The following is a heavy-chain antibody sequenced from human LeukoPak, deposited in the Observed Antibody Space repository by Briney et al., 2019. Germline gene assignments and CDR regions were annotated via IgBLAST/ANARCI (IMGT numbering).Heavy chain of an antibody. J-gene: IGHJ1*01. CDR3: AKESVFGVVIIRSAGYFQH. CDR1: GFTFSSYS. CDR2: IGGSGGST. V-gene: IGHV3-23*01. Sequence: GGSLRLSCAASGFTFSSYSMNWVRQAPRKGLEWVSAIGGSGGSTYYADSVKGRFTISRDNSKNTLYLQMNSLRAEDTAVYYCAKESVFGVVIIRSAGYFQHWGQGTLVTVSS. D-gene: IGHD3-3*01.